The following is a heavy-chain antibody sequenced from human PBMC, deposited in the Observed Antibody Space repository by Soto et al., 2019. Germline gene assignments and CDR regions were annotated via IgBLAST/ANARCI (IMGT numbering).Heavy chain of an antibody. Sequence: PGGSLRLSCAASGYTFSNYGMHWVRQAPGKGLEWVAVIWYDGSYKYYADSVKGRFTISRDNSRTTLYLQMNSLRAEDTAVYYCAKDEGRYTYGLRDCRGQGTLVTSPQ. J-gene: IGHJ4*02. CDR1: GYTFSNYG. D-gene: IGHD5-18*01. CDR2: IWYDGSYK. CDR3: AKDEGRYTYGLRDC. V-gene: IGHV3-33*06.